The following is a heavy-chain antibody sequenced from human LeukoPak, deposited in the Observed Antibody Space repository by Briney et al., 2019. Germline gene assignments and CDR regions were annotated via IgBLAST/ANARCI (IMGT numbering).Heavy chain of an antibody. CDR3: ARVSGYDLNWFDP. CDR2: MNPNSGNT. J-gene: IGHJ5*02. D-gene: IGHD5-12*01. CDR1: GYTFTSYD. V-gene: IGHV1-8*01. Sequence: ASVKVSCKVSGYTFTSYDINWVRQATGQGLEWMGWMNPNSGNTGYAQKFQGRVTMTRNTSISTAYMELSSLRSEDTAVYYCARVSGYDLNWFDPWGQGTLVTVSS.